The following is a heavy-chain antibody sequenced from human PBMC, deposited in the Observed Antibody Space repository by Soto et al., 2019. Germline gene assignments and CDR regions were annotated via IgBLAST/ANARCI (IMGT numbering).Heavy chain of an antibody. CDR1: GGSISSYY. CDR2: IYYSGST. J-gene: IGHJ4*02. Sequence: SETLSLTCTVPGGSISSYYLSWIRQPPGEGLEWIGYIYYSGSTNYNPSLKSRVTISVDTSKNQFSLKLSSVTAADTAVYYCARLGGYVDYWGQGTLVTVSS. CDR3: ARLGGYVDY. D-gene: IGHD2-15*01. V-gene: IGHV4-59*08.